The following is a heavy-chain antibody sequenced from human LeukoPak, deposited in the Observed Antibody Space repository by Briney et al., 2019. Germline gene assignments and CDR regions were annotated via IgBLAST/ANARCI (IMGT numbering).Heavy chain of an antibody. D-gene: IGHD6-13*01. CDR2: VRPKTGGT. CDR3: ARDSEAAADLSFDY. Sequence: ASVKVSCKASGYTFSDYYLHWVRQAPGQGLEWMGWVRPKTGGTNYKQKFQGRVTLTRDTSISAAFLELSRLTSDDTAVYYCARDSEAAADLSFDYWGQGTRVIVSS. CDR1: GYTFSDYY. J-gene: IGHJ4*02. V-gene: IGHV1-2*02.